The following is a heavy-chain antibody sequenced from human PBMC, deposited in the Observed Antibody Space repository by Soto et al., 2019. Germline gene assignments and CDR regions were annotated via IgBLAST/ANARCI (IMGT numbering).Heavy chain of an antibody. J-gene: IGHJ4*02. V-gene: IGHV3-11*06. CDR2: SSNSGTFA. Sequence: GGSLRLSCAASGFTFSDYYMSWVRQAPGRGLEWISYSSNSGTFARYATSVKGRFSISRDNANNSLYLEMNSLRVEDTAVYYCARSGDNFNVLDYWGQGTPVTVS. D-gene: IGHD1-1*01. CDR1: GFTFSDYY. CDR3: ARSGDNFNVLDY.